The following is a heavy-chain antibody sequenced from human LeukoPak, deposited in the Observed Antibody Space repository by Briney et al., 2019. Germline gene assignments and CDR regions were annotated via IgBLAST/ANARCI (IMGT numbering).Heavy chain of an antibody. D-gene: IGHD3-22*01. CDR1: GFTFSSYG. CDR2: ISYDGSNK. CDR3: AKDRSVYPVGPDY. Sequence: GGSLRLSCAASGFTFSSYGMHWVRQAPGKGLEWVAVISYDGSNKYYADSVKGRFTISRDNSKNTLYLQMNSLRAEDTAVYYCAKDRSVYPVGPDYWGQGTLVTVSS. J-gene: IGHJ4*02. V-gene: IGHV3-30*18.